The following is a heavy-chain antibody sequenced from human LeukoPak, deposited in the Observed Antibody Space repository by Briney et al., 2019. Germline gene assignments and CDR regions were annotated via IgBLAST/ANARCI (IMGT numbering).Heavy chain of an antibody. J-gene: IGHJ5*02. CDR1: GGSFSGYY. CDR2: INHTGST. V-gene: IGHV4-34*01. Sequence: SETLSLTRAVYGGSFSGYYWSWIRQPPGKGLEWIGEINHTGSTNYNPSLKSRVTISVDTSKNQFSLKVSSVTAADTAVYYCARAWELRNYFDPWGQGSLVTVSS. D-gene: IGHD1-26*01. CDR3: ARAWELRNYFDP.